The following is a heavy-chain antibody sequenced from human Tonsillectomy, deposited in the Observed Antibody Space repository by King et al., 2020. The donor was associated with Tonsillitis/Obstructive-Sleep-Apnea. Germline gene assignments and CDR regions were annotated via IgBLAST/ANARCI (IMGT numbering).Heavy chain of an antibody. CDR2: INPDSGGA. Sequence: VQLVESGAEVKKPGASVKVSCKTSGYTFTDYYMHWVRQAPGQGFEWVGRINPDSGGANFAQKFQGRVTMTRDTSMRTAYLELHRLRFDDTAVYYCARDLGEYRRFQSADAFDVWGQGTMVTVSS. D-gene: IGHD4-17*01. CDR3: ARDLGEYRRFQSADAFDV. V-gene: IGHV1-2*06. CDR1: GYTFTDYY. J-gene: IGHJ3*01.